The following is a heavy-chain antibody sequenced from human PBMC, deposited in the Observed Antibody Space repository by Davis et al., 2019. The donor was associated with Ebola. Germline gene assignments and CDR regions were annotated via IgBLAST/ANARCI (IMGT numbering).Heavy chain of an antibody. D-gene: IGHD4-17*01. CDR2: IYYSGST. V-gene: IGHV4-59*11. J-gene: IGHJ5*02. CDR3: ARDVRLRGTFDP. CDR1: GGSISSHY. Sequence: PSETLSLTCTVSGGSISSHYWSWIRQPPGKGLEWIGYIYYSGSTNYNPSLKSRVTISVDTSKNQFSLKLSSVTAADTAVYYCARDVRLRGTFDPWGQGTLVTVSS.